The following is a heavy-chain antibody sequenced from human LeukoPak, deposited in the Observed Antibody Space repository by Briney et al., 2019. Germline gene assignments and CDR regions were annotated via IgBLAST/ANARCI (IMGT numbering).Heavy chain of an antibody. V-gene: IGHV4-39*07. CDR1: GGSISSSSYY. CDR2: IYYSGST. Sequence: SETLSLTCTVSGGSISSSSYYWGWIRQPPGKGLEWIGSIYYSGSTYYNPSLKSRVTISVDTSKNQFSLKLSSVTAADTAVYYWARWVAIGQINWFDPWGQGTLVTVSS. CDR3: ARWVAIGQINWFDP. D-gene: IGHD4-23*01. J-gene: IGHJ5*02.